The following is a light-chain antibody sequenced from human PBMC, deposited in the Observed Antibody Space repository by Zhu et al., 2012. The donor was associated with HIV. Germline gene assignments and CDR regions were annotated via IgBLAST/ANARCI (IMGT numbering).Light chain of an antibody. CDR3: QQYNNWPL. CDR1: QSVGRN. V-gene: IGKV3-15*01. J-gene: IGKJ2*01. Sequence: EIVMTQSPAALSVSPGERATLSCRANQSVGRNLAWYQQKPGQPPRLLIYGASTRATGIPARFSGSGSGTEFTLTISNMQSEDFAVYYCQQYNNWPLFGLGDQGWRSN. CDR2: GAS.